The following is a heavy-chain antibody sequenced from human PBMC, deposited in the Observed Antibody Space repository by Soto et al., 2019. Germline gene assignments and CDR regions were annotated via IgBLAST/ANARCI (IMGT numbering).Heavy chain of an antibody. CDR2: IFSNDEK. CDR3: ARIFQPSSSWYLGNWFAP. Sequence: SGPTLVNPTETLTLACTVSGFSLSNARMGVSWIRQPPGKALEWLAHIFSNDEKSYSTSLKSRLTISKDTPKSQVVLTMTNMDPVDTATYYCARIFQPSSSWYLGNWFAPWGQGTLVTVSS. CDR1: GFSLSNARMG. D-gene: IGHD6-13*01. J-gene: IGHJ5*02. V-gene: IGHV2-26*01.